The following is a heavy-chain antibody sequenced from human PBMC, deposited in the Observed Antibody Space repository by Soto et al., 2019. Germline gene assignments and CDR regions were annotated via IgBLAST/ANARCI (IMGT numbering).Heavy chain of an antibody. CDR2: IGAAPDP. D-gene: IGHD2-2*02. CDR1: GFTFSNFD. V-gene: IGHV3-13*05. J-gene: IGHJ6*02. Sequence: LRLSCPTSGFTFSNFDMHWVRQVPGKGLEWVSAIGAAPDPYYLGSVKGRFTISRENAKNSVYLQMNDLRAGDSAVYYCARAYTGRLPRRSDYYYAMDVWGQGTTVTVSS. CDR3: ARAYTGRLPRRSDYYYAMDV.